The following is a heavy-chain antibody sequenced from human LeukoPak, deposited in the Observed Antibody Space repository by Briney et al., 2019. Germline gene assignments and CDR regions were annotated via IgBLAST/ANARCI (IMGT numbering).Heavy chain of an antibody. CDR3: ARALGGRDYHTEYYYYYYYMDV. J-gene: IGHJ6*03. CDR1: GYTFTSYY. Sequence: ASVKVSCKASGYTFTSYYMHWVRQAPGQGLEWMGIINPSGGSTSYAQKFQGRVTMTRDTSTSTVYMELSSLRSEDTAVYYCARALGGRDYHTEYYYYYYYMDVWGKGTTVTVSS. V-gene: IGHV1-46*01. D-gene: IGHD3-10*01. CDR2: INPSGGST.